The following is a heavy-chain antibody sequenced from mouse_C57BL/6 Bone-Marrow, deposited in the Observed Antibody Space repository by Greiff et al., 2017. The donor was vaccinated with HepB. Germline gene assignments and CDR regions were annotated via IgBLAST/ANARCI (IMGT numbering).Heavy chain of an antibody. D-gene: IGHD1-1*01. CDR2: INPYNGGT. V-gene: IGHV1-19*01. CDR3: AREEITTVVAPFDY. J-gene: IGHJ2*01. Sequence: EVQLQQSGPVLVKPGASVKMSCKASGYTFTDYYMNWVKQSHGKSLEWIGVINPYNGGTSYNQKFKGKATLTVDKSSSTAYMELNSLTSEDSAVYYCAREEITTVVAPFDYWGQGTTLTVSS. CDR1: GYTFTDYY.